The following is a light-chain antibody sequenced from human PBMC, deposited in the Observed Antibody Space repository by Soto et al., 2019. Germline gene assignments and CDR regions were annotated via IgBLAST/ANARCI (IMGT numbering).Light chain of an antibody. CDR3: TSYASGSSHVV. CDR1: SSDIGGYDY. J-gene: IGLJ2*01. CDR2: DVN. V-gene: IGLV2-14*01. Sequence: QSALTQPASVSGSPGQSITLSCTGTSSDIGGYDYVSCYQRHPGKAPKLIIYDVNNRPSGVSNRFSGSKSGHTASLTISGLQAEDEADYYCTSYASGSSHVVFGGGTKLTIL.